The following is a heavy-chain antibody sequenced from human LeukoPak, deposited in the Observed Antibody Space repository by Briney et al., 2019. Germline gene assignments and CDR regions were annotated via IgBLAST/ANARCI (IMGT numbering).Heavy chain of an antibody. D-gene: IGHD6-19*01. Sequence: GASVKVSCKASGYTFTSYYMHWVRQAPGQGLEWMGIINPSGGSTSYAQNFQGRVTMTTDTSTSTAYMELRSLKYDDTAVYYCARDQPDTYSSGVAGDHWGQGTLVTVSS. CDR3: ARDQPDTYSSGVAGDH. CDR2: INPSGGST. J-gene: IGHJ4*02. CDR1: GYTFTSYY. V-gene: IGHV1-46*01.